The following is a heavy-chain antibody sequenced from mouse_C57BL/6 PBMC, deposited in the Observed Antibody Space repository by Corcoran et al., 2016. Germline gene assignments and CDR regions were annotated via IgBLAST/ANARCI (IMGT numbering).Heavy chain of an antibody. J-gene: IGHJ4*01. CDR3: ARRAIYYGNYEGFYAMDY. D-gene: IGHD2-1*01. CDR1: GYTFTTYG. Sequence: QIQLVQSGPELKKPGETVKISCKASGYTFTTYGMSWVKQAPGKGLKWMGWINTYSGVPTYADDFKGRFAFSLETSASTAYLQINNLKNEDTATYFCARRAIYYGNYEGFYAMDYWGQGTSVTVSS. V-gene: IGHV9-3*01. CDR2: INTYSGVP.